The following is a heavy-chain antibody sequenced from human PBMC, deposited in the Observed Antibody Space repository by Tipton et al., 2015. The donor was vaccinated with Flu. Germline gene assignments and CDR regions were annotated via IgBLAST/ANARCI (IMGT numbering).Heavy chain of an antibody. CDR2: VHHTGST. CDR3: ARRYYDPTSYYYFFDS. D-gene: IGHD3-10*01. CDR1: GGSLSSDVYY. Sequence: TLSLTCTVSGGSLSSDVYYWSWVRQPPGKRLEWIGFVHHTGSTNYNPSLKSRVTIFVDTSNNQFSLRLNSVTAADTAVYSCARRYYDPTSYYYFFDSWGQGTPVTVSS. J-gene: IGHJ4*02. V-gene: IGHV4-61*08.